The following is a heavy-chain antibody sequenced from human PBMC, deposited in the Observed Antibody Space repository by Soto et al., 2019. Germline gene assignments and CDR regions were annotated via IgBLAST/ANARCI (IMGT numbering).Heavy chain of an antibody. J-gene: IGHJ4*02. CDR1: GFTFSSYA. CDR3: ARDSGAALYYFDY. CDR2: ISYDGSNK. Sequence: QVQLVESGGGVVQPGRSLRLSCAASGFTFSSYAMHWVRQAPGKGLEWVAVISYDGSNKYNADSVKGRFTISRDNSKNTLYLQMNSLRAEDTAVYYCARDSGAALYYFDYWGQGTLVTVSS. V-gene: IGHV3-30-3*01. D-gene: IGHD6-6*01.